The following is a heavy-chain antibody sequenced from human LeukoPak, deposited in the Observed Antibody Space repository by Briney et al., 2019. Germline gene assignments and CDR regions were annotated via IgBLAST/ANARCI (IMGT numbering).Heavy chain of an antibody. D-gene: IGHD2-2*01. CDR3: ARSSTSWGSFDY. J-gene: IGHJ4*02. CDR2: IYTSGST. V-gene: IGHV4-61*02. Sequence: SETLSLTCTVSGGSISSGSYYWSWIRQPAGRGLEWIGRIYTSGSTNYNPFLKSRVTISVDTSKNQFSLKLSSVTAADTAVYYCARSSTSWGSFDYWGQGTLVTVSS. CDR1: GGSISSGSYY.